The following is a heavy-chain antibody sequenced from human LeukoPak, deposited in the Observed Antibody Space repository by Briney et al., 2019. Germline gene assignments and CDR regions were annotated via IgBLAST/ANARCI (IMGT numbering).Heavy chain of an antibody. J-gene: IGHJ4*02. CDR2: IYTSGST. D-gene: IGHD1-26*01. Sequence: SETLSLTCTVSGGSISSYYWSWIRQPAGKGLEWIGRIYTSGSTNYNPSLKSRVTMSVDTSKNQFSLKLSSVTAADTAVYYCAREECGSYWTVPYYFDYWGQGTLVTVSS. CDR3: AREECGSYWTVPYYFDY. V-gene: IGHV4-4*07. CDR1: GGSISSYY.